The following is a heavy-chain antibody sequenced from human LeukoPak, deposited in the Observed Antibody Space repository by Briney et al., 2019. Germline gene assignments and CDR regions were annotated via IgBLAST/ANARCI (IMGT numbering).Heavy chain of an antibody. CDR3: AKGRYHLATVTLLDY. CDR1: GFTFTTYG. V-gene: IGHV3-30*18. Sequence: GGSLRLSCVASGFTFTTYGMNWVRQAPGKGLEWVAVISYDGPNKYYADSVKGRFTISRDNSKNTLYLQMNSLRAEDTAVYYCAKGRYHLATVTLLDYWGQGTLVTVSS. J-gene: IGHJ4*02. D-gene: IGHD4-17*01. CDR2: ISYDGPNK.